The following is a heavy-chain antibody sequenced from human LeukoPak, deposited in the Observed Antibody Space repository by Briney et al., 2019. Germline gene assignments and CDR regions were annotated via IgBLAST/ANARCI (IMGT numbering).Heavy chain of an antibody. CDR2: INPDSGGT. D-gene: IGHD5-18*01. V-gene: IGHV1-2*02. J-gene: IGHJ6*02. CDR3: ARDQGYTHGLRNYAMDV. CDR1: EYTFTDYD. Sequence: ASVKVSCKASEYTFTDYDIHWVRQAPGQGLEWMGWINPDSGGTNYAQKFQGRVTMTRDTSISTAYMELSRLRSDDTAVYYCARDQGYTHGLRNYAMDVWGQGTTVTVSS.